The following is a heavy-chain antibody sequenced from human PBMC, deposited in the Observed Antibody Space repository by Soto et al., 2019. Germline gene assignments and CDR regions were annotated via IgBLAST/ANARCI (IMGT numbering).Heavy chain of an antibody. CDR1: GGSISSGGYY. Sequence: SETLSLTCTVSGGSISSGGYYWSWIRQHPGKGLEWIGYIYYSGSTYYNPSLKSRVTISVDTSKNQFSLKLSSVTAADTAVYYCGGPGSYPLRLVDVWGQGTTVTVSS. CDR3: GGPGSYPLRLVDV. J-gene: IGHJ6*02. CDR2: IYYSGST. D-gene: IGHD3-10*01. V-gene: IGHV4-31*03.